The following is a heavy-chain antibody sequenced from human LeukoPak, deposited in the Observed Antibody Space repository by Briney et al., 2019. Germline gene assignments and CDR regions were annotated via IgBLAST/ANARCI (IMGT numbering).Heavy chain of an antibody. CDR2: IYYSGST. V-gene: IGHV4-31*03. J-gene: IGHJ5*02. Sequence: SETLSLTCTVSGGSISSGGYYWSWIRQHPGKGLEWIGYIYYSGSTYYNPSLRSRVTISVDTSKNHFSLKLSSVTAADTAVYYCARGSPRYYYGSGSYSADWFDPWDQGTLVTVSS. CDR3: ARGSPRYYYGSGSYSADWFDP. CDR1: GGSISSGGYY. D-gene: IGHD3-10*01.